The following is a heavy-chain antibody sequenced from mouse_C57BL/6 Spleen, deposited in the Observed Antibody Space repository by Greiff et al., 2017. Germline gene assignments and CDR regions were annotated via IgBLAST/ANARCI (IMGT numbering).Heavy chain of an antibody. V-gene: IGHV1-55*01. Sequence: VQLQQSGPELVKPGASVKMSCKASGYTFTSYWMTWVKQRPGQGLEWIGDIYPGSGSTNYNEKFKGKATLTVDKSSSTAYMQLSSLTSEDSAVXDCARSEQLRVRFLDYWGQGTTLTVSS. D-gene: IGHD3-2*02. CDR1: GYTFTSYW. CDR2: IYPGSGST. CDR3: ARSEQLRVRFLDY. J-gene: IGHJ2*01.